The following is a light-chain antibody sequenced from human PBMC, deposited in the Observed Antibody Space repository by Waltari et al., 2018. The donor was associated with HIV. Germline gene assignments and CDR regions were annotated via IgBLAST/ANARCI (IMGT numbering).Light chain of an antibody. V-gene: IGKV3D-20*02. J-gene: IGKJ1*01. CDR2: DAS. CDR1: QTVSSNC. CDR3: QQRSNWPPWT. Sequence: EIVLTQSPGTLSLSPGERATLACRASQTVSSNCLAWFQQRPGQAPRLFIYDASNRAPGIPERFRGSGSGTDFTLTITRLEPEDFAVYYCQQRSNWPPWTFGQGTKVEIK.